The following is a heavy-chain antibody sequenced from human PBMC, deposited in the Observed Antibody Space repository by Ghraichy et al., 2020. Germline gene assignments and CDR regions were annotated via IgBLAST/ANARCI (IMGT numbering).Heavy chain of an antibody. Sequence: GESLNISCVASGFTFSSYSMTWVRQAPGKGLEWVSSISSISTYIYNADSVKGRFSISRDNTKDSLYLQMNSLRAEDTAVYYCARDPERRFYDDNIGYSDYWGQGILVTVSS. CDR3: ARDPERRFYDDNIGYSDY. J-gene: IGHJ4*02. CDR1: GFTFSSYS. CDR2: ISSISTYI. V-gene: IGHV3-21*01. D-gene: IGHD3-22*01.